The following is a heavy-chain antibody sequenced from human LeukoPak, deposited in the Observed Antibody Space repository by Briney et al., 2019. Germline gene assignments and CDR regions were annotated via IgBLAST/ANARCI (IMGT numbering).Heavy chain of an antibody. CDR1: GFTFSSYA. Sequence: GGSLRLSCAASGFTFSSYAMSWVRQAPGKGLEWVSAISGSGGSTYYADSVKGRFTISRDNAKNSLYLQMNSLRAEDTAVYYCARLIPEVGATTADAFDIWGQGTMVTVSS. CDR2: ISGSGGST. CDR3: ARLIPEVGATTADAFDI. D-gene: IGHD1-26*01. V-gene: IGHV3-23*01. J-gene: IGHJ3*02.